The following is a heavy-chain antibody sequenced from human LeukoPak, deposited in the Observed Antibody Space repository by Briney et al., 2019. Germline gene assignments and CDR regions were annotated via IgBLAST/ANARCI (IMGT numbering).Heavy chain of an antibody. CDR2: ISGSGGST. CDR1: GFTFSSYA. D-gene: IGHD6-13*01. J-gene: IGHJ3*02. V-gene: IGHV3-23*01. CDR3: AKRASQQQLVPGEAFDI. Sequence: GGSLRLSCAASGFTFSSYAMSWVRQAPGKGLEWVSAISGSGGSTYYADSVKGRFTISRDNSKNTLYLQMNSLRAEDTAVYYCAKRASQQQLVPGEAFDIWGQGTMVTVSS.